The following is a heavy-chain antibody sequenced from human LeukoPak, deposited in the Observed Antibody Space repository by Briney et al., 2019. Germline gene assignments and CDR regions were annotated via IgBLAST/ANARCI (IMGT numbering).Heavy chain of an antibody. V-gene: IGHV3-30*18. J-gene: IGHJ4*02. Sequence: GGSLRLSCAASGFTFSSYGVHWVRQAPGKGLEWAAVISYDGSNKYYADSVKGRFTISRDNSKNTLYLQMNSLRAEDTAVYYCAKDAVVVVAAAYFDYWGQGTLVTVSS. CDR3: AKDAVVVVAAAYFDY. CDR2: ISYDGSNK. CDR1: GFTFSSYG. D-gene: IGHD2-15*01.